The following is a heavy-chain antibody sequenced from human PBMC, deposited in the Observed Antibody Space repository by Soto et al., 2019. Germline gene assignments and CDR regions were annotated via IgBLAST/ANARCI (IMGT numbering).Heavy chain of an antibody. CDR1: GFTFSTHS. CDR3: ARDAVASTGGFCALDL. V-gene: IGHV3-48*01. J-gene: IGHJ3*01. D-gene: IGHD6-19*01. CDR2: ISIRGDSI. Sequence: EVQLVESGGGLVQPGGSLRLSCAASGFTFSTHSMNWVRQAPGKGREWVCFISIRGDSIYYRDSVKGRFTISRDTDKNSVHLKIDSLRAEDTAVYYRARDAVASTGGFCALDLWGLGTLVTVSS.